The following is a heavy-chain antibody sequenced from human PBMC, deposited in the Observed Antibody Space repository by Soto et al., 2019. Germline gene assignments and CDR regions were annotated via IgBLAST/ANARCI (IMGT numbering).Heavy chain of an antibody. J-gene: IGHJ6*02. Sequence: ASVKVSCTASGYTFTSYDINWVRQATGQGLEWMGWMNPNSGNTGYAQKFQGRVTMTRNTSISTAYMELSSLRSEDTAVYYCAREVGSTVTTYYYYGMDVWGQGTTVTVSS. V-gene: IGHV1-8*01. CDR2: MNPNSGNT. D-gene: IGHD4-17*01. CDR1: GYTFTSYD. CDR3: AREVGSTVTTYYYYGMDV.